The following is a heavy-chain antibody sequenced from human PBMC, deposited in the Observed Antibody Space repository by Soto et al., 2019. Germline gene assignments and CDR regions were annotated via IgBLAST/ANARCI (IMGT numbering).Heavy chain of an antibody. CDR3: AREASGIAARHYYYGMDV. CDR2: IKQDGSEK. D-gene: IGHD6-6*01. J-gene: IGHJ6*02. Sequence: GGSLRLSCAASGFTFSSYWMSWVRQAPGKGLEWVANIKQDGSEKYYVDSVKGRFTISRDNAKNSLYLQMNSLRAEDTAVYYCAREASGIAARHYYYGMDVWGQGTTVTVSS. CDR1: GFTFSSYW. V-gene: IGHV3-7*01.